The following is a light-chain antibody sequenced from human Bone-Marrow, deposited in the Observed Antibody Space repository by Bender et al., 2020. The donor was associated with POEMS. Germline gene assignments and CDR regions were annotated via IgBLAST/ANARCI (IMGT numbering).Light chain of an antibody. V-gene: IGLV2-23*02. J-gene: IGLJ1*01. CDR2: DVT. Sequence: QSALTQPASVSGSPGQSITISCTGTSSDIGNYNLVSWYQQHPGKAPKLIIYDVTKRPSGVSGRWSGAKPGNTAALTSSGLQAEDEADYFCYSYAGSSTFVFGTGTTVTAL. CDR3: YSYAGSSTFV. CDR1: SSDIGNYNL.